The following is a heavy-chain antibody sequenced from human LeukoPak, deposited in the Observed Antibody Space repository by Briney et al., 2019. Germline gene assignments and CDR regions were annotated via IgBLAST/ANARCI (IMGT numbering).Heavy chain of an antibody. CDR1: GYSFTSYW. D-gene: IGHD3-22*01. J-gene: IGHJ4*02. CDR2: VYPGDSDT. CDR3: ARHKRYYDSSGYIDY. Sequence: GETLKISCKGSGYSFTSYWIGWVRQMPGKGLEWMGIVYPGDSDTRYSPSFQGQVTISADKSISTAYLQWSSLKASDTAMYYCARHKRYYDSSGYIDYWGQGTLVTVSS. V-gene: IGHV5-51*01.